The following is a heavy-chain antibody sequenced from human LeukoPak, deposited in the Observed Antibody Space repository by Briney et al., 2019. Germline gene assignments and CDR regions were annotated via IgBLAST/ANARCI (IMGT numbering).Heavy chain of an antibody. CDR1: GFTFSSYG. D-gene: IGHD6-6*01. J-gene: IGHJ4*02. CDR3: ANGGRSIAARIPFDY. CDR2: ISYDGSNK. Sequence: HPGGSLRLSCAASGFTFSSYGMPWVRQAPGKGLEWVAVISYDGSNKYYADSVKGRFTISRDNSKNTLYLQMNSLRAEDTAVYYCANGGRSIAARIPFDYWGQGTLVTVSS. V-gene: IGHV3-30*18.